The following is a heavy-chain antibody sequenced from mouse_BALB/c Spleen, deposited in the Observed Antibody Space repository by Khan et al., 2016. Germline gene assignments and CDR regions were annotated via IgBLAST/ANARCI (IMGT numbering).Heavy chain of an antibody. CDR3: AINWYGEDY. J-gene: IGHJ3*01. CDR1: GYSITSDYA. Sequence: VQLKESGPGLVKPSQSLSLTCTVTGYSITSDYAWNWIRQFPGNKLEWMGYISYSGSTSYNPPLKSRISITRDTSKNQFFLQLNSVTTEDTATSYCAINWYGEDYWGQGTLVTVSA. CDR2: ISYSGST. V-gene: IGHV3-2*02. D-gene: IGHD4-1*02.